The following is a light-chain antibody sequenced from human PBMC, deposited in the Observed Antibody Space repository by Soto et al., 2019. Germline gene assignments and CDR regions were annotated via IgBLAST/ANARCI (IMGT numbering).Light chain of an antibody. CDR1: SSNIGAGYD. Sequence: QSVLTQPPSVSGAPGQRVTISCTGSSSNIGAGYDVHWYQQLPGTAPKLLIYGNSNRPSGVPDRFSGSKSGTSASLAITGLQAEDYGDYSWHSLDSSLSGVFGGGTKLTVL. J-gene: IGLJ2*01. CDR3: HSLDSSLSGV. CDR2: GNS. V-gene: IGLV1-40*01.